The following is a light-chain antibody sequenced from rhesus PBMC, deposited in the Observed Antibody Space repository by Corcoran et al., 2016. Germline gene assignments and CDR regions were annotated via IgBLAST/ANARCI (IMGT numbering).Light chain of an antibody. Sequence: DIQMTQSPSSLSASVGDRVTITCRASQGISDYLSWYQQKPGKAPKRLMYAASSLESGVPSRFSGSGSGTEFTLTINGLQHEDFAAYSCLESYSTPFTFGPGTKLDIK. J-gene: IGKJ3*01. CDR3: LESYSTPFT. CDR1: QGISDY. V-gene: IGKV1-36*02. CDR2: AAS.